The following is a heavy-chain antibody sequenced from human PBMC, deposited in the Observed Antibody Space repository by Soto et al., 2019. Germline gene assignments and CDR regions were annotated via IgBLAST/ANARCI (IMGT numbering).Heavy chain of an antibody. CDR1: GGSFSGYY. CDR3: AREREADVVVVAATFINWFDP. D-gene: IGHD2-15*01. CDR2: INHSGST. V-gene: IGHV4-34*01. J-gene: IGHJ5*02. Sequence: SETLSLTCAVYGGSFSGYYWSWIRQPPGKGLEWIGEINHSGSTNYNPSLKSRVTISVDTSKNQFSLKLSSVTAADTAVYYCAREREADVVVVAATFINWFDPWGQGTLVTVSS.